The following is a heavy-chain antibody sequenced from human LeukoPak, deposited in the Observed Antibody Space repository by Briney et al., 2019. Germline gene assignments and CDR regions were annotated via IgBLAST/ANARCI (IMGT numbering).Heavy chain of an antibody. CDR3: ARDRGSGCMDV. Sequence: GGSLRLSCAASAFTFSGYWMSWVRQAPGKGLEWVANIKQDGSEKNYVDSVKGRFSISRDNAENSLSLQMNSLRAEDTAVYYCARDRGSGCMDVWGKGTTVTVSS. V-gene: IGHV3-7*01. J-gene: IGHJ6*03. CDR1: AFTFSGYW. CDR2: IKQDGSEK. D-gene: IGHD3-10*01.